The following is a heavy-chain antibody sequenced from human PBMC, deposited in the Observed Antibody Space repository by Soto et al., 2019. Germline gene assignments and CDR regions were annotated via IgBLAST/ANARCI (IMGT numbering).Heavy chain of an antibody. CDR3: AKEVEATVAFDY. Sequence: VGSLRHSCAASGFTCISYAMSWVRQAPGKGLEWVSTISISGGSTYYADSVKGRFTISRDSSKNTLYLQMKSLRAEDTAAYYCAKEVEATVAFDYWGQGTLLTVSS. D-gene: IGHD4-17*01. CDR1: GFTCISYA. V-gene: IGHV3-23*01. J-gene: IGHJ4*02. CDR2: ISISGGST.